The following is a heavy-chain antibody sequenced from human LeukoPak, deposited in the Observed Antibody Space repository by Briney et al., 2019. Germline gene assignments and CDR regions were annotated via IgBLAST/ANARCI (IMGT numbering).Heavy chain of an antibody. D-gene: IGHD1-1*01. CDR1: AGSVSRDSYY. Sequence: SQTRSLTCTVSAGSVSRDSYYWSWIRQPPGKGLEWIRYIYYSGSTNYNPSLKSRVTISVDTSKNQVSLKLSSVTAADTAVYYCATRPSGSDRFLPYFDYWGQGTLVTVSS. CDR2: IYYSGST. CDR3: ATRPSGSDRFLPYFDY. J-gene: IGHJ4*02. V-gene: IGHV4-61*01.